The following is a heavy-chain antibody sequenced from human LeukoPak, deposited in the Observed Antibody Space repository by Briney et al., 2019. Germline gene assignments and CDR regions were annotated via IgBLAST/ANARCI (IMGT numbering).Heavy chain of an antibody. CDR3: AKLMRALLWFDP. V-gene: IGHV1-2*02. CDR1: GYTFTGYY. D-gene: IGHD2/OR15-2a*01. CDR2: INPNRGGT. J-gene: IGHJ5*02. Sequence: ASVKVSCKASGYTFTGYYMHWVRQAPGQGREWMGWINPNRGGTNYAQKFQGRVTMTRDTSISTAYMELSRLRSDDTAVYDCAKLMRALLWFDPWGQGTLVTVSS.